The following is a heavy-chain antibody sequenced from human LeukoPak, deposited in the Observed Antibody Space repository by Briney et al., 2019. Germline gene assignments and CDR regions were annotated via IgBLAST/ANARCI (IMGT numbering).Heavy chain of an antibody. Sequence: PGGSLRLSCAASGFTFSSYGMSWVRQAPGKGLEWVSAISGSGGSTYYADSVKGRFTISRDNAKNSLYLQMNSLRAEDTAVYYCARDGAEGWLQYPTPDYWGQGTLVTVSS. V-gene: IGHV3-23*01. J-gene: IGHJ4*02. CDR2: ISGSGGST. CDR3: ARDGAEGWLQYPTPDY. D-gene: IGHD5-24*01. CDR1: GFTFSSYG.